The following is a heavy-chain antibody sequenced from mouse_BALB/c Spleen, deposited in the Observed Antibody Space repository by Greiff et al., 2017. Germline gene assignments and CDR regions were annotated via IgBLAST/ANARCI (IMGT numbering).Heavy chain of an antibody. V-gene: IGHV2-9*02. CDR3: AREGGYFYWYFDV. Sequence: VKLVESGPGLVAPSQSLSITCTVSGFSLTSYGVHWVRQPPGKGLEWLGVIWAGGSTNYNSALMSRLSISKDNSKSQVFLKMNSLQTDDTAMYYCAREGGYFYWYFDVWGAGTTVTVSS. D-gene: IGHD2-3*01. CDR1: GFSLTSYG. J-gene: IGHJ1*01. CDR2: IWAGGST.